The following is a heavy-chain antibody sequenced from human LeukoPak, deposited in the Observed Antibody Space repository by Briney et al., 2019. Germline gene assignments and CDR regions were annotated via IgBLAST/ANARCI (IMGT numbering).Heavy chain of an antibody. CDR2: ISSSSSYI. D-gene: IGHD4-17*01. J-gene: IGHJ6*02. V-gene: IGHV3-21*01. CDR1: GFTFSSYS. CDR3: ARPSYGDYGQDYYYYGMDV. Sequence: GSLRLSCAASGFTFSSYSMSWVRQAPGKGLEWVSSISSSSSYIYYADSVKGRFTISRDNAKNSLYLQMNSLRAEDTAVYYCARPSYGDYGQDYYYYGMDVWGQGTTVTVSS.